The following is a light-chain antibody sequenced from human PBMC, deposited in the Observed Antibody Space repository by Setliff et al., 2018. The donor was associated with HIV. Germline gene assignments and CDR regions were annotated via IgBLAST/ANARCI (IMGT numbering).Light chain of an antibody. Sequence: QSVLAQPASVSGSPGQSITISCTGTSSDVGRYDLVSWYQQHPGKAPKLIIYQATKRPSGVSNRFSGSKSSNTASLTISGLQAEDEADYYCCSNTGSNTYVFGTGTKVTVL. CDR3: CSNTGSNTYV. CDR2: QAT. CDR1: SSDVGRYDL. J-gene: IGLJ1*01. V-gene: IGLV2-23*01.